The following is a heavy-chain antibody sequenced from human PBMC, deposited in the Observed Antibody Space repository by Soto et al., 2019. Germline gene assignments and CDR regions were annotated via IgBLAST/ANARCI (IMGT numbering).Heavy chain of an antibody. CDR2: ISAYNGNT. CDR1: GYTFTDFG. V-gene: IGHV1-18*01. J-gene: IGHJ4*02. D-gene: IGHD7-27*01. Sequence: QGQLVQSGAEVKKPGASVKVSCKASGYTFTDFGISWVRQAPGQGLEWMGWISAYNGNTNYAHKVQDRVTMTTYTATCTDYMDLRNLTPDDTAVYFCARDTGTLGNWAYFLYYCCQGTLCTVSS. CDR3: ARDTGTLGNWAYFLYY.